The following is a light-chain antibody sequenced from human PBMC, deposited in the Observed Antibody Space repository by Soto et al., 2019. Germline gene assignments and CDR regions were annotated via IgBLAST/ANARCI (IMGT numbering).Light chain of an antibody. CDR2: DVT. CDR3: ASSAGRTFPVL. Sequence: QSALTQPPSASGSPGQSVTISCTGTSSDVGGYNFVSWYQQHPGKAPKLMIYDVTERPSGVPDRFSGSKSGNTASLTVSGIKGGVAAGYYGASSAGRTFPVLFGGGTMLT. J-gene: IGLJ2*01. CDR1: SSDVGGYNF. V-gene: IGLV2-8*01.